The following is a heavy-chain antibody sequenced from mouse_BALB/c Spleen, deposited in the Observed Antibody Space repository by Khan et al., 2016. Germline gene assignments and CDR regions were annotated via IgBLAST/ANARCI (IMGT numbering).Heavy chain of an antibody. J-gene: IGHJ2*01. CDR2: INTYTGEP. CDR3: ARSGGSYGFDY. V-gene: IGHV9-3-1*01. Sequence: QIQLVQSGPELKKPGETVKISCKASGYTFTNFGMNWVKQAPGKGLKWMGWINTYTGEPTYTDDFKGRFAFSLETSASTAYLQIITLKNEDTATXFCARSGGSYGFDYWGQGTTLTVSS. D-gene: IGHD1-1*02. CDR1: GYTFTNFG.